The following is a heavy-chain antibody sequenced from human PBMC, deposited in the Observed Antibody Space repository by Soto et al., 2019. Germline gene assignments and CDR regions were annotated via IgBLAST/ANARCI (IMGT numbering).Heavy chain of an antibody. Sequence: GXSLRLSCVASGFTFSSYSLVWFRQAPGKGLEWISYIFVSSTTIYYADSVKGRFTVSRDNAQNSLFLLMNSLRVEDTAVYYCARDRDWAFDYWGRGTLVTVSS. V-gene: IGHV3-48*04. D-gene: IGHD3-9*01. CDR3: ARDRDWAFDY. J-gene: IGHJ4*02. CDR2: IFVSSTTI. CDR1: GFTFSSYS.